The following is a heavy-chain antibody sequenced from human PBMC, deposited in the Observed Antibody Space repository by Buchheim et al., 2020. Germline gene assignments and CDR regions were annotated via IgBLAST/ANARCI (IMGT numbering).Heavy chain of an antibody. J-gene: IGHJ6*02. Sequence: QVQLVESGGGVVQPGRSLRLSCAASGFTFSSYGMHWVRQAPGKGLEWVAVIWYDGSNKYYADSVKGRFPISRDNSKNTLYLQMNSLRAEDTAVYYCARDLHGQWLSYGMDVWGQGTT. V-gene: IGHV3-33*01. CDR3: ARDLHGQWLSYGMDV. D-gene: IGHD6-19*01. CDR2: IWYDGSNK. CDR1: GFTFSSYG.